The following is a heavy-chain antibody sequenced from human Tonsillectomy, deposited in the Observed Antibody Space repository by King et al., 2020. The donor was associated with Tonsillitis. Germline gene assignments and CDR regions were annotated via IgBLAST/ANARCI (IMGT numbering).Heavy chain of an antibody. CDR2: IKSKTDGGTT. CDR1: GFTFSNAW. Sequence: VQLVESGGGLVKPGGSLRLSCAASGFTFSNAWMSWVRQAPGKGLEWVGLIKSKTDGGTTDYAAPVKGRFTISRDDSKNTLYLQMNSLKTEDTAVYYCTTDGHVGDYGLWGYWGQGTLVTVSS. D-gene: IGHD4-17*01. V-gene: IGHV3-15*01. J-gene: IGHJ4*02. CDR3: TTDGHVGDYGLWGY.